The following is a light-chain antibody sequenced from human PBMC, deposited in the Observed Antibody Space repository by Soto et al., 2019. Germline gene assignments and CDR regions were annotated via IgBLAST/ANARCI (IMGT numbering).Light chain of an antibody. CDR1: QSVSSY. CDR2: DAS. J-gene: IGKJ5*01. V-gene: IGKV3-11*01. CDR3: QQRKNWQVT. Sequence: EIVLTQSPVTLSLSPVERATLSCRASQSVSSYLAWYQQKPGQAPRLLIYDASNRATDIPARFSGSGSGTGFTLTISSLEPEDFAVYYCQQRKNWQVTFGQGTRLEIK.